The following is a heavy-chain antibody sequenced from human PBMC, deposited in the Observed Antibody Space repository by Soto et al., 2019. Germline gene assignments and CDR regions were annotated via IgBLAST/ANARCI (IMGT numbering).Heavy chain of an antibody. CDR1: GGTFSSYT. CDR2: INPSGGST. Sequence: ASVKVSCKASGGTFSSYTISWVRQAPGQGLEWMGIINPSGGSTSYAQKFQGRVTMTRDTSTSTVYMELSSLRSEDTAVYYCARVVSSNGHNFDYWGQGTLVTVSS. J-gene: IGHJ4*02. CDR3: ARVVSSNGHNFDY. D-gene: IGHD6-13*01. V-gene: IGHV1-46*01.